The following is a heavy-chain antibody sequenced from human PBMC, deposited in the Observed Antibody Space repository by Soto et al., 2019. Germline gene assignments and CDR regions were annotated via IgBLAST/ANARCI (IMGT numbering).Heavy chain of an antibody. V-gene: IGHV3-48*01. CDR2: IGIGSSTK. J-gene: IGHJ6*02. CDR1: GFTFRNYG. CDR3: TRPKNELRFYSYNGIDV. D-gene: IGHD5-12*01. Sequence: PGGSLRLFCAASGFTFRNYGMNWARQAPGKGLEWVSYIGIGSSTKYYADSVKGRFTISRDDSKNTAYLQMNSLKTEDTAVYYCTRPKNELRFYSYNGIDVWGQGTTVTVSS.